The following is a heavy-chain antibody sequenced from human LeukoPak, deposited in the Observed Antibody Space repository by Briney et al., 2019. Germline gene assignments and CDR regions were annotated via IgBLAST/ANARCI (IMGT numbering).Heavy chain of an antibody. J-gene: IGHJ4*02. D-gene: IGHD1-26*01. V-gene: IGHV3-9*01. CDR2: ISWNSGSI. Sequence: PGGSLRLSCAASGFTFDDYAMHWVRQAPGKGLEWVSGISWNSGSIGYADSVKGRFTISRDNAKNSLYLQMNSLRAEGTALYYCAKVGATQWYYFDYWGQGTLVTVSS. CDR3: AKVGATQWYYFDY. CDR1: GFTFDDYA.